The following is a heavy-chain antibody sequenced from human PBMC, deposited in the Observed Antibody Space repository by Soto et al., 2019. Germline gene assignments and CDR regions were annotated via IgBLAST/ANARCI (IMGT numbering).Heavy chain of an antibody. V-gene: IGHV3-66*01. Sequence: PGGSLRLSCAASGFTVSSNYMSWVRQAPGKGLEWVSVIYSGGSTYCADSVKGRFTISRDNSKNTLYLQMNSLRAEDTAVYYCAREPSGYSGYYYMDVWGKGTTVTVSS. CDR1: GFTVSSNY. CDR3: AREPSGYSGYYYMDV. CDR2: IYSGGST. D-gene: IGHD5-12*01. J-gene: IGHJ6*03.